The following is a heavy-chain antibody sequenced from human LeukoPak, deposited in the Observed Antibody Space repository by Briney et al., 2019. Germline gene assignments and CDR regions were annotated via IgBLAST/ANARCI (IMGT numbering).Heavy chain of an antibody. D-gene: IGHD6-13*01. CDR2: IFHSGTT. J-gene: IGHJ4*02. CDR1: GYSISSGYY. Sequence: SETLSLTCAVSGYSISSGYYWGWIRQPPGKGLEWIGSIFHSGTTYYNPSLKSRVTISVDTSKNQFSLKVRSVTAADTAVYYCARDSPGIAATDTWGQGSLVTVSS. V-gene: IGHV4-38-2*02. CDR3: ARDSPGIAATDT.